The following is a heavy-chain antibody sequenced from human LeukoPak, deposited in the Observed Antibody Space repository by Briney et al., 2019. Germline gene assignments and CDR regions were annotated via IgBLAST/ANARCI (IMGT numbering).Heavy chain of an antibody. Sequence: KPSETLSLTCAVYGGSFSGYYWSWIRQPPGKGLEWIGEINHSGSTNYNPSLKSRVTISVDTSKNQFSLKLSSVTATDTAVYYCARIDPRGARDYFDYWGQGTLVTVSS. V-gene: IGHV4-34*01. J-gene: IGHJ4*02. D-gene: IGHD3-22*01. CDR1: GGSFSGYY. CDR2: INHSGST. CDR3: ARIDPRGARDYFDY.